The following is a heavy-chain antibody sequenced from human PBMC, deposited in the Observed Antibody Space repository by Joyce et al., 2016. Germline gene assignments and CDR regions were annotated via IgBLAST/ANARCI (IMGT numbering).Heavy chain of an antibody. CDR2: INPKSGDT. V-gene: IGHV1-2*02. Sequence: QVQLVQSGAEMKKPGASVKVSCRPSGYIFTASYIHWVRQAPGQGLEWMGGINPKSGDTNYAQKFQGRVTMTRDTSISTAYMELSRLRSDDTAVYYCAKEGYCSSVTCYGNWFDPWGQGTLVTVSS. J-gene: IGHJ5*02. D-gene: IGHD2-2*01. CDR3: AKEGYCSSVTCYGNWFDP. CDR1: GYIFTASY.